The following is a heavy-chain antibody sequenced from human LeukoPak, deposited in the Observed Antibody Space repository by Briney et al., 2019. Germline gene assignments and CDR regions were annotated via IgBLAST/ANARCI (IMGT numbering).Heavy chain of an antibody. Sequence: GGSPRLSCAASGFTFSSYAMSWVRQAPGKGLERVSGISGGGGITYYADAVKGRFTISRDNSKNTLYLQMNSLRAEDTAIYYCARRGYSGYDQGYYFDYWGQGTLVTVSS. CDR2: ISGGGGIT. J-gene: IGHJ4*02. CDR3: ARRGYSGYDQGYYFDY. CDR1: GFTFSSYA. D-gene: IGHD5-12*01. V-gene: IGHV3-23*01.